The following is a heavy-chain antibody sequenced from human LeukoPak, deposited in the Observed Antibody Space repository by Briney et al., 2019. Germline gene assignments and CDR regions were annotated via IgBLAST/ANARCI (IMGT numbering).Heavy chain of an antibody. Sequence: PGGSLRLSCAASGFTVSSNYMSWVRQAPGKGLEWVSLIHRDDTYYADSVKGRFTISRDNSKNTLYLQMNSLRAEDTAVYYCARDGSSRSLQYWGQGTLVTVSS. CDR1: GFTVSSNY. CDR2: IHRDDT. CDR3: ARDGSSRSLQY. J-gene: IGHJ1*01. V-gene: IGHV3-53*01.